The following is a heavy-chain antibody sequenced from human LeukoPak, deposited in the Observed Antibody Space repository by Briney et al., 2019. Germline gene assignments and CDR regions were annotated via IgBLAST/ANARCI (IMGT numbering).Heavy chain of an antibody. Sequence: SETLSLTCAVYGGSFSGYYWSWIRQPPGKGLEWIGEINHSGSTNYNPSLKSRVTISVDTSKNQFSLKLSSVTAADTAVYYCARMPGYYDFWSGYYSNWFDPWGQGTLVTVSS. CDR1: GGSFSGYY. CDR2: INHSGST. D-gene: IGHD3-3*01. V-gene: IGHV4-34*01. J-gene: IGHJ5*02. CDR3: ARMPGYYDFWSGYYSNWFDP.